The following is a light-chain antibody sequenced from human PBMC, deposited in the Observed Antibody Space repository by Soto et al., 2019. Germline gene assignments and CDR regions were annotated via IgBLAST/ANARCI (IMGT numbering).Light chain of an antibody. J-gene: IGKJ1*01. CDR1: EDVRHD. CDR3: HQANNYPWT. V-gene: IGKV1-6*01. CDR2: SAT. Sequence: AIQVTQSPSSLSASVGDRVTITCRTREDVRHDLAWFQQRPGKAPNLLIYSATRLQSGVPSRFSGSGSVTDFTLIISSLQPEDFAPYYCHQANNYPWTFGLGTKVDI.